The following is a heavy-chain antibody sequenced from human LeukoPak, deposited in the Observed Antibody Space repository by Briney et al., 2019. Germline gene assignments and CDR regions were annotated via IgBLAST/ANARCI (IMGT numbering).Heavy chain of an antibody. V-gene: IGHV3-9*01. CDR1: GFTFDDYA. CDR3: AKASGRSYFDY. CDR2: ISWNSGSI. D-gene: IGHD1-26*01. Sequence: PGRSLRLSCAASGFTFDDYAMHWVRQAPGKGLEWVSGISWNSGSIGYADSVKGRFTISRDNAKNSLYLQMNSLRAEDTALFYCAKASGRSYFDYWGQGTLVTVSS. J-gene: IGHJ4*02.